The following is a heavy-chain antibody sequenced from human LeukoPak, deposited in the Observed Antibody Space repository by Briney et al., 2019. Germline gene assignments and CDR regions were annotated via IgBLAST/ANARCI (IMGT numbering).Heavy chain of an antibody. V-gene: IGHV3-7*04. J-gene: IGHJ4*02. Sequence: TGGSLRLSCAASGFTFSRYWMSWVRQAPGKGLEWVANMEQDGSEEYYVDSVKGRFTISRDNAKNSLHLQMNSLRAEDTAVYYCARVRDLNWPFDYWGQGTLVTVSS. CDR3: ARVRDLNWPFDY. CDR2: MEQDGSEE. D-gene: IGHD1-20*01. CDR1: GFTFSRYW.